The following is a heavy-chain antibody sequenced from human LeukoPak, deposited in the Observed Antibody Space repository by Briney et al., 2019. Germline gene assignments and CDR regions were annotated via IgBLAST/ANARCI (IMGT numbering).Heavy chain of an antibody. CDR1: GFTFSNYA. V-gene: IGHV3-23*01. D-gene: IGHD6-19*01. CDR2: ISGSGGST. CDR3: ARTRELRQWLIPFDY. Sequence: GGSLRLSCATSGFTFSNYAMSWVRQAPGKGLGWVSGISGSGGSTYYADSVKGRFTISRDSSKNTLYLQINSLRAEDTAVYYCARTRELRQWLIPFDYWGQGTLVTVSS. J-gene: IGHJ4*02.